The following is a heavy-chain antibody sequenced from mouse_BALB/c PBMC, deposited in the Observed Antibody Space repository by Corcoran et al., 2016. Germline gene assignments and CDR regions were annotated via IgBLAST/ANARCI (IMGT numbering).Heavy chain of an antibody. V-gene: IGHV1-18*01. J-gene: IGHJ3*01. D-gene: IGHD1-2*01. CDR2: INPNYDRT. CDR1: GDTFTDYN. Sequence: EVQLQQIGAELVKPGASVKISCKASGDTFTDYNMDRVKQSHGKSLEWIGDINPNYDRTSYNQKFKGKATLTVDKSSSTAYMEPRSLTSEDTAVYYCARRAVTTARVDWFAYWGQGTLVTVSA. CDR3: ARRAVTTARVDWFAY.